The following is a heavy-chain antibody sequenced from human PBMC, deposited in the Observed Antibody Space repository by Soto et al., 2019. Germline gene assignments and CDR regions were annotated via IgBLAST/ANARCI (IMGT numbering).Heavy chain of an antibody. CDR2: GSWNSCSI. J-gene: IGHJ6*02. CDR1: GFTFYDYA. Sequence: GGSLRLSCAASGFTFYDYAMHWVRLAPGKGLEWVSGGSWNSCSIGYSDSVKGRFTISRDNAKNSLYLQMNSLRAEDTALYYCAKARGPPGYYYYYGMDVWGQGTTVTVSS. CDR3: AKARGPPGYYYYYGMDV. V-gene: IGHV3-9*01.